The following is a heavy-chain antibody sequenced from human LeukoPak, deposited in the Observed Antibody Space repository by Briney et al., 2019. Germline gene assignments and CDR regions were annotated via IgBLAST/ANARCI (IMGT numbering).Heavy chain of an antibody. CDR1: GYTFTSYG. J-gene: IGHJ3*02. V-gene: IGHV1-18*01. CDR2: ISAYNGNT. D-gene: IGHD2-2*01. CDR3: ACPLVVRDAFDI. Sequence: WASVKVSCKASGYTFTSYGISWVRQAPGQGLEWMGWISAYNGNTNYAQKLQGRVTMTTDTSTSTAYMELSSLRSEDTAVYYCACPLVVRDAFDIWGQGTMVTVSS.